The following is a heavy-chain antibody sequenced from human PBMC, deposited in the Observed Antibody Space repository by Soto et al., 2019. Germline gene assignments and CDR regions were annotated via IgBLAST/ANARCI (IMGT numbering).Heavy chain of an antibody. CDR2: SYYSGST. Sequence: SETLSLAGTVSGGSLSSGSYYWSWILQPPGKGLEWIGYSYYSGSTNYNPSLKSRVTISVDTSKNQFSLKLSSVTAADTAVYYCARTEPDSSGWSMYSDYWGQGTLVTVSS. J-gene: IGHJ4*02. V-gene: IGHV4-61*01. D-gene: IGHD6-19*01. CDR3: ARTEPDSSGWSMYSDY. CDR1: GGSLSSGSYY.